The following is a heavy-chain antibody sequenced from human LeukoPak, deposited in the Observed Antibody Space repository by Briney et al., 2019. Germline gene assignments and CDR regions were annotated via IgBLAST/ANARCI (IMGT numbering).Heavy chain of an antibody. J-gene: IGHJ4*02. CDR2: IYYTGNT. V-gene: IGHV4-59*08. D-gene: IGHD2-2*01. Sequence: SETLSLTCTVSGDSISTYYWTWIRQPPGKGLEWIGYIYYTGNTNYNPSLKGRVTISLDTSKNQFSLKLTSVTAADTAIYYCATHGYCSATSCYVWGQGTLVTVSS. CDR1: GDSISTYY. CDR3: ATHGYCSATSCYV.